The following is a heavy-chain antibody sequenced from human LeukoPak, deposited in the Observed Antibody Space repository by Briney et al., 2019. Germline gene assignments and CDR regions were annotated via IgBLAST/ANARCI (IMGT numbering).Heavy chain of an antibody. J-gene: IGHJ3*02. V-gene: IGHV3-21*01. CDR2: ISSSSSYI. Sequence: GGSLRLSCAASGFTFSSYSMNWVRQAPGKGLEWPSSISSSSSYIYYADSVKGRFTISRDNAKNSLCLQMNSLRAEDTAVYYCARDRIQLPLDAFDIWGQGTMVTVSS. CDR1: GFTFSSYS. D-gene: IGHD5-18*01. CDR3: ARDRIQLPLDAFDI.